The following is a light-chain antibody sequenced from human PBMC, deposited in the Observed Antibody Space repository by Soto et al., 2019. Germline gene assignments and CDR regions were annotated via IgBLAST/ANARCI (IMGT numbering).Light chain of an antibody. Sequence: EIVLTQSPATLSLSPGERATLSCRASQSVSSYLAWYQQKPGQAPRLLIYDASNRATGIPARFSGNGSGTDLTLTISSLEPEDFAVYYCQQRSNWPPITFGQGTRLEIK. V-gene: IGKV3-11*01. CDR2: DAS. J-gene: IGKJ5*01. CDR3: QQRSNWPPIT. CDR1: QSVSSY.